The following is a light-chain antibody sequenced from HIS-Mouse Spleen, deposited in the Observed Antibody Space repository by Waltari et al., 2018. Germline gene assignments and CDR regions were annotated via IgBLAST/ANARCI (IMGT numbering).Light chain of an antibody. J-gene: IGLJ2*01. Sequence: SALTQPRSVSGSTGQSVTISCTCTRSDVGGSTCGLWYQQHPGKAPKLMIYDASKRPSGVPDRFSGSKSGNTASLTISGLQAEDEADYYCCSYAGSYTLVFGGGTKLTVL. V-gene: IGLV2-11*01. CDR2: DAS. CDR3: CSYAGSYTLV. CDR1: RSDVGGSTC.